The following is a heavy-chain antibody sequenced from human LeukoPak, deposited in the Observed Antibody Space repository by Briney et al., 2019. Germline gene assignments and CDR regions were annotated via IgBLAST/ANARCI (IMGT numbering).Heavy chain of an antibody. CDR2: ISGSGGST. CDR3: AKDTRSNGWYSMGY. D-gene: IGHD6-19*01. Sequence: GGSLRLSCAASGFTFSSYAMSWVRQAPGKALEWVSAISGSGGSTYYADSVKGRFTISRDNSKDTLYLQMNSLRAEDTAVYYCAKDTRSNGWYSMGYWGQGTLVTVSS. J-gene: IGHJ4*02. V-gene: IGHV3-23*01. CDR1: GFTFSSYA.